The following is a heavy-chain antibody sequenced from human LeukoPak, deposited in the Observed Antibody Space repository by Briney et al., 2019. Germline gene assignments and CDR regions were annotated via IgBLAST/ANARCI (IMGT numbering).Heavy chain of an antibody. CDR2: IRSKANSYAT. CDR1: GFTFSGSA. V-gene: IGHV3-73*01. Sequence: PGGSLRLSCAASGFTFSGSAMHWVRQASGKGLEWVGRIRSKANSYATAYAASVKGRFTISRDDSKNTAYLQMNSLKTEDTAVYYCTRHLDTPDWYFDLWGRGTLVTVSS. J-gene: IGHJ2*01. CDR3: TRHLDTPDWYFDL. D-gene: IGHD2-15*01.